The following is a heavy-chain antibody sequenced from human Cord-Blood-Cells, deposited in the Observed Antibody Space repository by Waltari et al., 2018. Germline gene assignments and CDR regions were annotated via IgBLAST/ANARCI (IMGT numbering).Heavy chain of an antibody. D-gene: IGHD3-10*01. Sequence: QVQLVQSGAAVKKPGASVKVSCKVSGYTLTELSMHWVRPAPGKGLEWMGGFDPEDGETIYAQKFQGRVTMTEDTSTDTAYMELSSLRSEDTAVYYCAGTGYGSGSYPFDYWGQGTLVTVSS. CDR2: FDPEDGET. CDR3: AGTGYGSGSYPFDY. CDR1: GYTLTELS. V-gene: IGHV1-24*01. J-gene: IGHJ4*02.